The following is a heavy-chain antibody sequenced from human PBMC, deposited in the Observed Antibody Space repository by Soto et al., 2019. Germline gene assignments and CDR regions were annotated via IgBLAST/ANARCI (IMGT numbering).Heavy chain of an antibody. V-gene: IGHV6-1*01. J-gene: IGHJ3*02. CDR1: GDSVSSNSAA. Sequence: SQTLSLTCAISGDSVSSNSAALNWIRQSPSRGLEWLGRTYYRSKWYNDYAVSVKNLITINPDTSKNQFSLQLNTLTPEDSAVYYCARDRCGGWAFSGGFDMCGQGTMVIV. CDR2: TYYRSKWYN. D-gene: IGHD6-19*01. CDR3: ARDRCGGWAFSGGFDM.